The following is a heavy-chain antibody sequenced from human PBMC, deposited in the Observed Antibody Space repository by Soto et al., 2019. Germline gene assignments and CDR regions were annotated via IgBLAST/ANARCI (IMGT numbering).Heavy chain of an antibody. CDR1: GFTFSSYW. Sequence: GGSLRLSCAASGFTFSSYWMIWVRQAPGKGLEWVANIKQDGSEKYYVDSVKGRFTISRDNAKNSLYLQMNSLRAEDTAVYYCARAPISPYCSSTHCHYFDYWGQGTLVTVSS. V-gene: IGHV3-7*03. CDR3: ARAPISPYCSSTHCHYFDY. J-gene: IGHJ4*02. D-gene: IGHD2-2*01. CDR2: IKQDGSEK.